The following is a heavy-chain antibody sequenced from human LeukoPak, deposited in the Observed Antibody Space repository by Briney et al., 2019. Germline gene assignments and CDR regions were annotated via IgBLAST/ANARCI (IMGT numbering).Heavy chain of an antibody. CDR3: ARSRYSSSWYTVGGYYYMDV. Sequence: SETLSLTCTVSGGSISSYYWSWIGQPPGKGLEWIGYIYTSGSTNYNPSLKSRVTISVDTSKNQFSLKLSSVTAADTAVYYCARSRYSSSWYTVGGYYYMDVWGKGTTVTVSS. CDR2: IYTSGST. D-gene: IGHD6-13*01. J-gene: IGHJ6*03. V-gene: IGHV4-4*09. CDR1: GGSISSYY.